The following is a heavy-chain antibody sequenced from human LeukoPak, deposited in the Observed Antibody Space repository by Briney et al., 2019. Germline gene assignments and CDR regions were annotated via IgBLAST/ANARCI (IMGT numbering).Heavy chain of an antibody. V-gene: IGHV1-8*01. CDR2: VHPNSGNT. D-gene: IGHD1-14*01. Sequence: GASVKVSCKTSGYPFTTYEINWVRQAAGQGLEWMGWVHPNSGNTAYAQKFQGRVAMTRDTPITTAYMELSGLRSDDTAVYFCARGPRNDPWGQGTLVTVSS. CDR3: ARGPRNDP. J-gene: IGHJ5*02. CDR1: GYPFTTYE.